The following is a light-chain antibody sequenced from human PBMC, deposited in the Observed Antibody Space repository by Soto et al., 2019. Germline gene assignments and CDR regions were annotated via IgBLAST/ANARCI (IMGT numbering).Light chain of an antibody. CDR2: GAS. CDR1: QSVSSN. J-gene: IGKJ5*01. Sequence: EMVMTQSPATLSVSPGERATLSCRASQSVSSNLAWYQQKPGQAPRLLIYGASTRATGIPARFSGSGSGTELTLTISSLQSEDFADYYCQQYSNWPPTFGQGTRLEIK. CDR3: QQYSNWPPT. V-gene: IGKV3-15*01.